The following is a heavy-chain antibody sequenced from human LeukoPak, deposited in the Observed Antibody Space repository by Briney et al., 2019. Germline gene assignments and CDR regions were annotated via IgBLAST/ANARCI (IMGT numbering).Heavy chain of an antibody. CDR3: ARGLTGTYYYYMDV. CDR1: GGSISSYY. CDR2: IYYSGST. D-gene: IGHD1-20*01. Sequence: SETLSLTCTVSGGSISSYYWSWIRQPPGKGLEWIGYIYYSGSTNYKPSVKSRVTISVDTSKNQFSLKLSSVTAADTAVYYCARGLTGTYYYYMDVWGKGTTVTVSS. J-gene: IGHJ6*03. V-gene: IGHV4-59*01.